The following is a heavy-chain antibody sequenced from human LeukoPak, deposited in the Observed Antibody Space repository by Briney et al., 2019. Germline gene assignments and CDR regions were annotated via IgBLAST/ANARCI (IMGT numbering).Heavy chain of an antibody. Sequence: ASVKVSCKASGYTFTSYDINWVRQATGQGLEWMGWMNPNSGNTGYAQKFQGRVTMTRNTSINTAYMELSSLRSEDTAVYYCARGPDYDTGDYYYYYYMDVWGKGTTVTVSS. D-gene: IGHD4-17*01. V-gene: IGHV1-8*01. CDR3: ARGPDYDTGDYYYYYYMDV. CDR1: GYTFTSYD. CDR2: MNPNSGNT. J-gene: IGHJ6*03.